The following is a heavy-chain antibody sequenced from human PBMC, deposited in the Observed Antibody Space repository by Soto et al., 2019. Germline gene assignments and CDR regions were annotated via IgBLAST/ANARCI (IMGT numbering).Heavy chain of an antibody. V-gene: IGHV1-2*04. J-gene: IGHJ4*02. D-gene: IGHD3-22*01. CDR3: GRAFRYGGSGYYFEY. CDR1: GYRFTGYY. CDR2: INPNSGGT. Sequence: ASVKVSCKASGYRFTGYYVHWVRQAPGQGLEWMGWINPNSGGTNYAQKFQGLVTMTRDTSISTAYMELSSLRSDDTAVYYCGRAFRYGGSGYYFEYWGQGTPVPVSS.